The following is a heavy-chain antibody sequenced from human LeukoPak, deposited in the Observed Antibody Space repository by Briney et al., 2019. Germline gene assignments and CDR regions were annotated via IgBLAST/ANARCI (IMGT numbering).Heavy chain of an antibody. CDR2: INPNSGGT. CDR3: ARDLKFGGVIVPPGY. CDR1: GYTFTGYY. V-gene: IGHV1-2*06. Sequence: VASVKVSCKASGYTFTGYYMHWVRQAPGQGLEWMGQINPNSGGTNYAQKFQGRVTMTRDTSISTAYMELSRLRSDDTAVYYCARDLKFGGVIVPPGYWGQGTLVTVSS. D-gene: IGHD3-16*02. J-gene: IGHJ4*02.